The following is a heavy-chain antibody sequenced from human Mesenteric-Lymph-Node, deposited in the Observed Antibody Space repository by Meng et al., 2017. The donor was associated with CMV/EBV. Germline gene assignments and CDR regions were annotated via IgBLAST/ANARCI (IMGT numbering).Heavy chain of an antibody. V-gene: IGHV3-11*01. Sequence: GGSLRLSCEASKFTFSDYYMSWIRLAPGRGLECVSYISNSGRTTNYADSVQGRFTVSRDNAKNSLYLEMNSLRAEDTAVYYCAMGCSSTSCYWGLGAFDIWGQGTMVTVSS. J-gene: IGHJ3*02. CDR1: KFTFSDYY. CDR3: AMGCSSTSCYWGLGAFDI. D-gene: IGHD2-2*01. CDR2: ISNSGRTT.